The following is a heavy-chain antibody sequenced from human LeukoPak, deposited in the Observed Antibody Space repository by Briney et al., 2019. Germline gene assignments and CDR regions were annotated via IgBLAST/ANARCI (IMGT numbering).Heavy chain of an antibody. CDR2: IYYSGST. CDR1: GGSISSYY. V-gene: IGHV4-59*08. Sequence: SETLSLTCTVSGGSISSYYWSWIRQPSGKGLEWTGYIYYSGSTNYNPSLKSRVTISVDTSKNQFSLKLSSVTAADTAVYYCARRSLAAVDYWGQGTLVTVSS. D-gene: IGHD6-6*01. CDR3: ARRSLAAVDY. J-gene: IGHJ4*02.